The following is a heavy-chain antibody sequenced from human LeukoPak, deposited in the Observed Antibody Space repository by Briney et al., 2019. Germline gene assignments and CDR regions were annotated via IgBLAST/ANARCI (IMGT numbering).Heavy chain of an antibody. J-gene: IGHJ4*02. CDR1: GVTLSNYA. CDR3: AKAPPYKKYFDY. D-gene: IGHD1-1*01. CDR2: ISNSGDAT. Sequence: HPGGSLRLSCVASGVTLSNYAMSWARQAPGKGLEWVSTISNSGDATYYADSVKGRFTISRDNSKNTLYLQMNSLRAEDTAVYYCAKAPPYKKYFDYWGQGTLVTVSS. V-gene: IGHV3-23*01.